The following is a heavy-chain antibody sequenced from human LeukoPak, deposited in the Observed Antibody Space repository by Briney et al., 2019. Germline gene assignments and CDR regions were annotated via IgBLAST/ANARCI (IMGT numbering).Heavy chain of an antibody. Sequence: GASVKVSCKASGYTFTGYNMHWVRQAPGQGLEWMGRINPNSGGTNYAQKFQGRVTMTRDTSISTAYMELSRLRSDDTAVYYCARSIAVAGTKAFDIWGQGTMVTVSS. CDR2: INPNSGGT. V-gene: IGHV1-2*06. D-gene: IGHD6-19*01. CDR1: GYTFTGYN. CDR3: ARSIAVAGTKAFDI. J-gene: IGHJ3*02.